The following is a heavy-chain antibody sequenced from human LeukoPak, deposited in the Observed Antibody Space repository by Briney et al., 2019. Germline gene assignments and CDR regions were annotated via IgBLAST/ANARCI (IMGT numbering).Heavy chain of an antibody. CDR3: ARVYTVMGATTVDHYHYYMDV. CDR1: GGSIRSGSYY. D-gene: IGHD5-18*01. V-gene: IGHV4-61*09. J-gene: IGHJ6*03. CDR2: IYTRGTT. Sequence: SETLSLTCTVSGGSIRSGSYYWSWIRQPAGKGLEWIGHIYTRGTTNYNPSVKSRVTVSLDTSRNQISLKLSSVTAADTAIYYCARVYTVMGATTVDHYHYYMDVWGKGTTVTVSS.